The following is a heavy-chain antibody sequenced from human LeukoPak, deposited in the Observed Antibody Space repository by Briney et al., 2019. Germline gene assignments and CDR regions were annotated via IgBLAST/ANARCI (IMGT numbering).Heavy chain of an antibody. J-gene: IGHJ4*02. Sequence: PGGSLRLSCAASGFTFSSYAMSWVRQAPGKGLEWVSSISGSSTYIYYADSLKGRFTISRDNAKNSLYLQMNSLRAEDTAVYYCVRVNMVRGSNYECDYWGQGTLVTVSS. D-gene: IGHD3-10*01. CDR2: ISGSSTYI. CDR1: GFTFSSYA. V-gene: IGHV3-21*04. CDR3: VRVNMVRGSNYECDY.